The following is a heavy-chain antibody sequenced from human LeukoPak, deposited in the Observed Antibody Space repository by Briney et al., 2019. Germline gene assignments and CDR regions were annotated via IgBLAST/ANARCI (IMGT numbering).Heavy chain of an antibody. D-gene: IGHD3-22*01. V-gene: IGHV3-7*01. J-gene: IGHJ4*02. Sequence: GGSLRLSCAASGFTFSSYEMNWVRQAPGKGLEWVANIKHGGREKYYVDSVKGRFTISRDNSKNTLYLQMNSLRAEDTAVYYCAKWGLYDSSGYFPKDYWGQGTLVTVSS. CDR2: IKHGGREK. CDR1: GFTFSSYE. CDR3: AKWGLYDSSGYFPKDY.